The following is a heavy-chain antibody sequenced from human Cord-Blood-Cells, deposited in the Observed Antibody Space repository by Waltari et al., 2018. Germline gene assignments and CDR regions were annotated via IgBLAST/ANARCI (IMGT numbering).Heavy chain of an antibody. CDR2: IDWDDDK. D-gene: IGHD2-2*01. Sequence: QVTLRESGPALVKPTQTLTLTCTFSGFSPSTSGMCVSWIRQPPGKALEWLALIDWDDDKYYSTSLKTRLTISKDTSKNQVVLTMTNMDPVDTATYYCARSHIVVVPAATYYYYGMDVWGQGTTVTVSS. J-gene: IGHJ6*02. V-gene: IGHV2-70*01. CDR3: ARSHIVVVPAATYYYYGMDV. CDR1: GFSPSTSGMC.